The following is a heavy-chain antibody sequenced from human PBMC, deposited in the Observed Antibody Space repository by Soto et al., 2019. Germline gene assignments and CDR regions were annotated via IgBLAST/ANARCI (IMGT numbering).Heavy chain of an antibody. CDR2: IYYSGST. J-gene: IGHJ4*02. V-gene: IGHV4-30-4*01. D-gene: IGHD3-3*01. CDR3: ARGYYDFWSGYYRYFDY. CDR1: GGSISSGDYY. Sequence: PSETLSLTCTVSGGSISSGDYYWSWIRQPPGKGLEWIGYIYYSGSTYYNPSLKSRVTISVDTSKNQFSLKLSSVTAADTAVYYCARGYYDFWSGYYRYFDYWGQGTLVTVSS.